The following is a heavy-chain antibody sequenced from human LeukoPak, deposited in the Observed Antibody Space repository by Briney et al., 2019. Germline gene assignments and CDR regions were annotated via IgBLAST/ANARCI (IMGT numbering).Heavy chain of an antibody. J-gene: IGHJ4*02. Sequence: GRSLRLSCAASGFTFSSYGMHWVRQAPGKGLEWVAVISYDGSNKYYADSVKGRFTISRDNSKNTLYLQMNSLRAEDTAVYYCAKMPPAQPPDYWGQGTLVTVSS. CDR2: ISYDGSNK. V-gene: IGHV3-30*18. CDR1: GFTFSSYG. D-gene: IGHD2-2*01. CDR3: AKMPPAQPPDY.